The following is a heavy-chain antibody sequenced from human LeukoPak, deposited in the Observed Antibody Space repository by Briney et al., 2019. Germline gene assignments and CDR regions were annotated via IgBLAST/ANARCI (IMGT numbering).Heavy chain of an antibody. D-gene: IGHD3-22*01. Sequence: KSSETLSLTCTVSGGSISSYYWSWIRQPAGKGLEWIGRIYTSGSTNYNPSLKSRVTISVDTSKNQFSLKLSSVTAADTAVYYCARSYYYDSSGYRSLYYFDYWGQGTLVTVSS. J-gene: IGHJ4*02. CDR1: GGSISSYY. CDR3: ARSYYYDSSGYRSLYYFDY. CDR2: IYTSGST. V-gene: IGHV4-4*07.